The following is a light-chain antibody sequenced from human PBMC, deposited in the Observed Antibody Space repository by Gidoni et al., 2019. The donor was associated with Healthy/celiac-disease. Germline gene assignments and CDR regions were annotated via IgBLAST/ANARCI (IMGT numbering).Light chain of an antibody. J-gene: IGLJ2*01. CDR3: CSYAGSSTLV. V-gene: IGLV2-23*02. Sequence: QSALTQPASVSGSPAQSITISCTGTSSDVGSYNLDSWYQQHPGKAPKLMIYEVSKRPSGVSNRFSGSKSGNTASLTISGLQAEDEADYYCCSYAGSSTLVFGGGTKLTVL. CDR1: SSDVGSYNL. CDR2: EVS.